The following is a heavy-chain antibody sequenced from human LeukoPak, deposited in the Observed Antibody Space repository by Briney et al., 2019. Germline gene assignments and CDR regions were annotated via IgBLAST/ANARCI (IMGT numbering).Heavy chain of an antibody. CDR3: ARFHRGIAARLPDAFDI. Sequence: GGSLRLSCAASGFTFSSYWMSWVRQAPGKGLEWVVNINQDGSEIYFVGSVKGRFTISRDNAKNSLYLQMNSLRAEDTAVYYCARFHRGIAARLPDAFDIWGQGTMVTVSS. D-gene: IGHD6-6*01. J-gene: IGHJ3*02. V-gene: IGHV3-7*01. CDR2: INQDGSEI. CDR1: GFTFSSYW.